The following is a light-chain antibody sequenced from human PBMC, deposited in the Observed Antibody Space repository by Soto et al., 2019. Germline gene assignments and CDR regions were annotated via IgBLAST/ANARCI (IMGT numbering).Light chain of an antibody. Sequence: DIVMTQSPDSLAVSPGERATINCKSSQSILYSSNNKNYLAWYQQKPGQPPKLLIYWASTRESGVPDRFSGGGSETDFTLTISSLQAEDVAVYYCQQYSLTPPTFGGGNKVEI. CDR3: QQYSLTPPT. CDR1: QSILYSSNNKNY. J-gene: IGKJ4*01. V-gene: IGKV4-1*01. CDR2: WAS.